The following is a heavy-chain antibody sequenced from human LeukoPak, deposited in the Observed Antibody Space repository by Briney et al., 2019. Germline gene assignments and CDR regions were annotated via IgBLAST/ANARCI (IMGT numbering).Heavy chain of an antibody. V-gene: IGHV3-48*02. CDR3: VRDRAGGNSVWFDP. J-gene: IGHJ5*02. Sequence: GGSLRLSCAASGFSFSSYSMDWVRQAPGKGLEWISFISSSSGTIYYADSVKGRFTISRDNAKNSLYLQMNSLRDADTAVYYCVRDRAGGNSVWFDPWGQGTLVTVSS. CDR1: GFSFSSYS. D-gene: IGHD4-23*01. CDR2: ISSSSGTI.